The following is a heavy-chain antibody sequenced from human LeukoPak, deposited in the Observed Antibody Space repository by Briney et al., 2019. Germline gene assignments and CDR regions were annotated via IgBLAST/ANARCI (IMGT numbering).Heavy chain of an antibody. CDR3: ARESESSGWYDY. CDR1: GFVFHDYA. J-gene: IGHJ4*02. V-gene: IGHV3-43*02. CDR2: ISGDGGST. Sequence: GGSLGLSCAAPGFVFHDYAIHWVRQAPGKGLEWVSLISGDGGSTFYADSVKGRFTISRDNSKNSLYLQMNSLRSDDTALYYCARESESSGWYDYWGQGTLVTVSS. D-gene: IGHD6-19*01.